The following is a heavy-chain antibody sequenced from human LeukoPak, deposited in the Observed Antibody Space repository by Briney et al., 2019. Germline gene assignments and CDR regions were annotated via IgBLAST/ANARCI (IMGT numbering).Heavy chain of an antibody. D-gene: IGHD3-22*01. Sequence: GGSLRLSCTASGFTFGDYAMSWFRQAPGKGLEWVGFIRSKAYGGTTEYAASVKGRFTISRDDSKSIAHLQMNSLKTEDTAVYYCTRGAANDSSGYYSVYWGQGTLVTVSS. CDR3: TRGAANDSSGYYSVY. V-gene: IGHV3-49*03. CDR1: GFTFGDYA. J-gene: IGHJ4*02. CDR2: IRSKAYGGTT.